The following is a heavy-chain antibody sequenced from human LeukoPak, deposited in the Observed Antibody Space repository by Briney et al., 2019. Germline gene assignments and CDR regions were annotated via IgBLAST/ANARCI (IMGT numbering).Heavy chain of an antibody. CDR1: GYTFTSSN. Sequence: GASVKVSCKVSGYTFTSSNINWVRQAPGQGLEWTGWMNPSSGNTAYAQRFQGRVTMTRDTSTNTAFLQLTSLRSEDTAVYYCARGLDVERSSAWSWGPKKFYYNVMDVWGQGTTVTVSS. V-gene: IGHV1-8*01. D-gene: IGHD3-9*01. CDR3: ARGLDVERSSAWSWGPKKFYYNVMDV. CDR2: MNPSSGNT. J-gene: IGHJ6*02.